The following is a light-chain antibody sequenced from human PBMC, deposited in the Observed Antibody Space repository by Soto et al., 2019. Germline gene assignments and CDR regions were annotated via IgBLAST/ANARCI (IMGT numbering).Light chain of an antibody. V-gene: IGKV3-20*01. CDR2: GAS. J-gene: IGKJ4*01. CDR1: PSVKSNN. Sequence: IVLTQSPGTLSLSPGERATLSCSASPSVKSNNLAWYQQIPGQSPRLLIYGASSRATGIPDRFSGSGSGTDFNLTITRVKTEEFALYYCHQYGSTALSFGRGTKVEI. CDR3: HQYGSTALS.